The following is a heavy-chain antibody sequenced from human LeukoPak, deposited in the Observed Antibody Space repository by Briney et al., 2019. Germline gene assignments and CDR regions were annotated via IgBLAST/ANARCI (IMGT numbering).Heavy chain of an antibody. CDR3: AIPPGGDFDMDA. J-gene: IGHJ6*02. CDR1: GFTFSSYS. Sequence: KAGGSLRLSCAASGFTFSSYSMNWVRQAPGKGLEWVSGISRSSNYIYYADSVKGRFTISRDNAKNSLYLQMNSLRVEDTAVYYCAIPPGGDFDMDAWGQGTTVTVSS. D-gene: IGHD3-10*01. V-gene: IGHV3-21*01. CDR2: ISRSSNYI.